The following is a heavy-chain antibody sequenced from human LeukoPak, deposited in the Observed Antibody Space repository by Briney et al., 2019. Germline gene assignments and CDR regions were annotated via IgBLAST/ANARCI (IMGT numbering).Heavy chain of an antibody. V-gene: IGHV3-23*01. Sequence: QTGGSLRLSCAASGFTFSSYAMSWVRQAPGKGLEWVSAISGSGGSTYYADSVKGRFTISRDNSKNTLYLQMNSLRAEDTAVYYCAKPPREYYDYVWGSYLFDYWGQGTLVTVSS. J-gene: IGHJ4*02. CDR3: AKPPREYYDYVWGSYLFDY. CDR2: ISGSGGST. CDR1: GFTFSSYA. D-gene: IGHD3-16*01.